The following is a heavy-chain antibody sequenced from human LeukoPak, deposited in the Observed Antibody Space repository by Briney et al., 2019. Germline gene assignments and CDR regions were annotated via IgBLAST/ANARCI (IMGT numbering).Heavy chain of an antibody. CDR1: GGSISSGGYS. V-gene: IGHV4-30-2*01. J-gene: IGHJ4*02. D-gene: IGHD4-17*01. Sequence: SETLSLTCAVSGGSISSGGYSWSWIRQPPGKGLEWIGYIYHSGSTYYNPSLKSRVTISVDRSKNQFSLKLSSVTAADTAVYYCARVSSYGDYSDWGQGTLVTVSS. CDR3: ARVSSYGDYSD. CDR2: IYHSGST.